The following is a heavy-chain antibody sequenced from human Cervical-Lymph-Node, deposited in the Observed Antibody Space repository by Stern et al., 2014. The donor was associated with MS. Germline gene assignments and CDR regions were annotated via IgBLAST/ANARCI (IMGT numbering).Heavy chain of an antibody. V-gene: IGHV3-21*01. CDR2: ITSGSAYL. J-gene: IGHJ4*02. CDR1: GFPFSYYD. D-gene: IGHD5-24*01. Sequence: VQLVQSGGDLVKPGGSLRLSCEASGFPFSYYDMNWVRQAPGKGLEWVSSITSGSAYLYYADSVKGRFTISRDNAKNSLYLQMNSLRAEDTAVYYCARQDGYNLDYWGRGTLVTVSS. CDR3: ARQDGYNLDY.